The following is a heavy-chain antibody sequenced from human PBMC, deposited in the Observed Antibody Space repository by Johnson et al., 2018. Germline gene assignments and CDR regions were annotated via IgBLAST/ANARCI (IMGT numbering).Heavy chain of an antibody. Sequence: EVQLVESGGGLVKPGRSLRLSCTASGFTFGDYAMSWFRQAPGKGLEWVGFIRSKAYGGTTEYAASVKGRVTITRDDSKSIAYLQMNSLKIEDTAVYYCTTGNVDGDLCYYYGMDVWGQGPTVTVSS. CDR3: TTGNVDGDLCYYYGMDV. CDR1: GFTFGDYA. J-gene: IGHJ6*02. V-gene: IGHV3-49*05. CDR2: IRSKAYGGTT. D-gene: IGHD4-17*01.